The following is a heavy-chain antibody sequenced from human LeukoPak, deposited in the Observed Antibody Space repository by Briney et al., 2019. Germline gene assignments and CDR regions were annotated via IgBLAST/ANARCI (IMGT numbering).Heavy chain of an antibody. CDR2: ISYDGSNK. Sequence: GGSLRLSCAASGFTFNNYVMHWVRQAPGKGLEWVALISYDGSNKYYADSVRGRFTISKDNSKNTLYLQMNSLRPEDTAVYYCAKDFEGFCGGDCYSMDFWGQGTLATVSS. CDR3: AKDFEGFCGGDCYSMDF. J-gene: IGHJ4*02. V-gene: IGHV3-30*18. CDR1: GFTFNNYV. D-gene: IGHD2-21*02.